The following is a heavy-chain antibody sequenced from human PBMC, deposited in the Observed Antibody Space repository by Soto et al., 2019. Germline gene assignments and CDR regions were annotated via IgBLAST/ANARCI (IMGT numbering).Heavy chain of an antibody. CDR1: GGTFSSET. Sequence: QVQLVQSGADVKKPGSSVKVSCQASGGTFSSETLGWVRQAPGQGLEWEGGIIPLFGTASYAQKFQGRVTITADESTSTVYMELSSLRSDATAVYFCATELGENPASPFDAWGQGTLVTVSS. V-gene: IGHV1-69*01. D-gene: IGHD3-10*01. J-gene: IGHJ4*02. CDR3: ATELGENPASPFDA. CDR2: IIPLFGTA.